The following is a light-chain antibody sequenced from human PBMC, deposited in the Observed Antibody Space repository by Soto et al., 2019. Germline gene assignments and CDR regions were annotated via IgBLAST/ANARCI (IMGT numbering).Light chain of an antibody. CDR3: QTWGTGIHVV. CDR2: LDYDGSH. J-gene: IGLJ2*01. Sequence: QPVLTQSPSASASLGGSVKLTCTLSSGHSSYAIAWHQQQPEKGPRYLMKLDYDGSHTKGDAIPDRFSGSSSGAERYLTISSLQSEDEADYYCQTWGTGIHVVFGGGTKLTVL. CDR1: SGHSSYA. V-gene: IGLV4-69*01.